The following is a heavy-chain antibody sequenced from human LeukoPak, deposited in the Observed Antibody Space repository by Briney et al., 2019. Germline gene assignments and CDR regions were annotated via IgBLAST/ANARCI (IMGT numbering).Heavy chain of an antibody. D-gene: IGHD6-13*01. CDR1: GGSISNYY. Sequence: SETLSLTCTVSGGSISNYYWSWIRQPPGEGLEWIGYIYASGGTNYNPSLKSRVTISVDTSKNQFSLRLSSVTAADTAMYYCARLTGYQQPTGGYYYYMDVWGKGTTVTVSS. J-gene: IGHJ6*03. CDR2: IYASGGT. V-gene: IGHV4-4*09. CDR3: ARLTGYQQPTGGYYYYMDV.